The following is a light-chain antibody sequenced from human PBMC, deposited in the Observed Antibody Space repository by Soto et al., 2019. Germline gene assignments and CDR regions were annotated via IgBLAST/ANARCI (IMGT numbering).Light chain of an antibody. CDR1: SGHTTYI. CDR2: LEGSGNY. CDR3: ETWDRDTRV. V-gene: IGLV4-60*02. Sequence: QLVLTQSSSASASLGSSVKLTCTLNSGHTTYIIAWHQQQPGKAPRYLMKLEGSGNYNKGSGVPDRFSGSSSGADRYLVICDLQFEDEAAYYCETWDRDTRVFGGGTKVTVL. J-gene: IGLJ3*02.